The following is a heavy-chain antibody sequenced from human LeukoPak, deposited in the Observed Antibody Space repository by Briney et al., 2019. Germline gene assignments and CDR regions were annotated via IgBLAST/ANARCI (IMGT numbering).Heavy chain of an antibody. CDR2: IYYSGST. CDR1: GGSISSGGYY. D-gene: IGHD4-11*01. V-gene: IGHV4-31*03. Sequence: SETLSLTCTVSGGSISSGGYYWSWIRQHPGKGLEWIGYIYYSGSTYYNPSLKSRVTISVDTSKNQFSLKLSSVTAADTAVYYCARCASAQYYFDYWGQGTLVTVS. J-gene: IGHJ4*02. CDR3: ARCASAQYYFDY.